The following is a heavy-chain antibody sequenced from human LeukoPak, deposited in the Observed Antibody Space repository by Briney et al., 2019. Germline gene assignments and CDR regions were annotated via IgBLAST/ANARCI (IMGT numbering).Heavy chain of an antibody. D-gene: IGHD6-19*01. Sequence: SETLSLTCTVSSGSITNYYWTWIRQPPGKGLEWIGYIYYSGSTSYNPSLKSRVTISVDTSKNQLSLKLSSVTAADTAVYYCARLLPPYNSGWYFDYWGQGALVTVSS. CDR2: IYYSGST. J-gene: IGHJ4*02. CDR1: SGSITNYY. V-gene: IGHV4-59*08. CDR3: ARLLPPYNSGWYFDY.